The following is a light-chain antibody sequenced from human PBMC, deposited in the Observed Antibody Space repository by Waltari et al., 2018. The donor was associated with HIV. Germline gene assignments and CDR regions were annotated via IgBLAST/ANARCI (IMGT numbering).Light chain of an antibody. V-gene: IGLV1-51*01. Sequence: QSVLTQPPSVSAAPGQKVTISCSGSSSNIGNNYVSWYQQLPGTAPKLLIYDNKKQPSGFPDRFSGSKSGTSATLGITGLQTGDEADYYCGTWDSSLSAYVVFGGGTKLTVL. CDR2: DNK. J-gene: IGLJ2*01. CDR1: SSNIGNNY. CDR3: GTWDSSLSAYVV.